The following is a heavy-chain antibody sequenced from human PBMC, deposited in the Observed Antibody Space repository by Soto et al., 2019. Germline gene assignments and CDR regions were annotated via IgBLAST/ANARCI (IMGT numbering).Heavy chain of an antibody. CDR1: GFTFSRYG. Sequence: GGSLRLSCAASGFTFSRYGMHWVRQAPGKGLEWVAVIWYDGSNKYYADSVKGRFTISRDNSKNTLYLQMNSLRSEDTAVYYCASSYCISTSCPPYYGMDVWGQGTTVTVSS. CDR2: IWYDGSNK. CDR3: ASSYCISTSCPPYYGMDV. D-gene: IGHD2-2*01. J-gene: IGHJ6*02. V-gene: IGHV3-33*01.